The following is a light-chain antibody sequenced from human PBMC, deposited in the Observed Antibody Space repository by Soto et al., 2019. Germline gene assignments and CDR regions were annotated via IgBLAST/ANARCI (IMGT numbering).Light chain of an antibody. V-gene: IGLV2-14*01. CDR1: GSDVGAYNY. CDR3: SSYTSSSTPVV. Sequence: QSALTQPASVSGSPGQSITISCTGSGSDVGAYNYVSWYQQHPDKAPKLFIFEVTNRPSGVSDRFSGSKSSNTASLTISSLQAEDEADYYCSSYTSSSTPVVFGGGTKLTVL. CDR2: EVT. J-gene: IGLJ2*01.